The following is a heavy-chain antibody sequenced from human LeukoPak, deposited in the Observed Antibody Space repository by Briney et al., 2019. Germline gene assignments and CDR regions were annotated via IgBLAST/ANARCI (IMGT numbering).Heavy chain of an antibody. V-gene: IGHV3-7*01. CDR1: GFTFSSYG. J-gene: IGHJ4*02. Sequence: GGSLRLSCAASGFTFSSYGMHWVRQAPGKGPEWVANIKQDGSQKSYVDSVKGRFTISRDNANNLLYLQMNSLRAEDTAVYYCARESFAARWDWGQGTLVTVSS. CDR3: ARESFAARWD. CDR2: IKQDGSQK. D-gene: IGHD6-6*01.